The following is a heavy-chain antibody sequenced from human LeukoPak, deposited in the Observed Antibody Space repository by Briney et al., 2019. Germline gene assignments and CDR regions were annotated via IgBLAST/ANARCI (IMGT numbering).Heavy chain of an antibody. CDR2: INPNSGGT. V-gene: IGHV1-2*02. CDR1: GYTFTGYY. D-gene: IGHD4-17*01. CDR3: ARSTSVTTGTDWFDP. Sequence: ASVKVSCKASGYTFTGYYMHWVRQAPGQGLDWMGWINPNSGGTNYAQTFQGRVTMTRDTSTSTVYMELSSLRPEDTAVYYCARSTSVTTGTDWFDPWGQGTLVTVSS. J-gene: IGHJ5*02.